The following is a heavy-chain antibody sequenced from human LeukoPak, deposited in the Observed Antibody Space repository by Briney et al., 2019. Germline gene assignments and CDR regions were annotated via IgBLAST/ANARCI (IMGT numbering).Heavy chain of an antibody. CDR1: GFTFSSYA. V-gene: IGHV3-30-3*01. CDR2: ISYDGSNK. J-gene: IGHJ4*02. D-gene: IGHD5-18*01. Sequence: GRSLRLSCAASGFTFSSYAMPWVRQAPGKGLEWVAVISYDGSNKYYADSVKGRFTISRDNSKNTLYLQMNSLRAEDTAVYYCARGPYGYGFDYWGQGTLVTVSS. CDR3: ARGPYGYGFDY.